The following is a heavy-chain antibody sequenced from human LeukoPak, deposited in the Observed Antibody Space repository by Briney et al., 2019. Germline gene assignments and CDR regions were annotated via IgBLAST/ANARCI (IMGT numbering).Heavy chain of an antibody. Sequence: GGSLRLSCAASGFTFSSYSMNWVHQAPGKGLEWVSSISSSSSYIYYADSVKGRFTISRDNAKNSLYLQMNSLRAEDTAVYYCARAGPTMVRGVGYDYWGQGTLVTVSS. D-gene: IGHD3-10*01. CDR2: ISSSSSYI. CDR3: ARAGPTMVRGVGYDY. CDR1: GFTFSSYS. V-gene: IGHV3-21*01. J-gene: IGHJ4*02.